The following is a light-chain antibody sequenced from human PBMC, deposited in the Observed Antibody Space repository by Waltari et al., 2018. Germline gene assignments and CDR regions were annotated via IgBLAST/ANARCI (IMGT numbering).Light chain of an antibody. J-gene: IGLJ2*01. CDR1: SSDVGGYNY. Sequence: QSALTQPPSASGSPGQSVTISCTGTSSDVGGYNYVSWYQQHPVQAPKLMIYEVSKRPSGVPDRFSGSKSGNTASLTVSGLQAEDEADYYCSSYAGSTLVFGGGTKLTVL. CDR3: SSYAGSTLV. V-gene: IGLV2-8*01. CDR2: EVS.